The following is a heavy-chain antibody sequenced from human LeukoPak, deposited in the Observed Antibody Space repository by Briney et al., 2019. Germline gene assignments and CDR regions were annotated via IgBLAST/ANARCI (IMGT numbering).Heavy chain of an antibody. CDR3: ARPQLLIAASPTPDAFDI. D-gene: IGHD6-6*01. J-gene: IGHJ3*02. Sequence: GASVKVSCKASGYTFTSYGISWVRQAPGQGLKWMGWISAYNGNTNYAQKLQGRVTMTTDTSTSTAYMELRSLRSDDTAVYYCARPQLLIAASPTPDAFDIWGQGTMVTVSS. V-gene: IGHV1-18*01. CDR2: ISAYNGNT. CDR1: GYTFTSYG.